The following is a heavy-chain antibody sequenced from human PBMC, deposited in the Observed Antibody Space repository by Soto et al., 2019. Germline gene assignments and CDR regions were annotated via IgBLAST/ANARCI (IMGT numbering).Heavy chain of an antibody. V-gene: IGHV4-34*01. CDR3: WKAPKVSGSSQTRPDF. CDR1: SGSFSGYY. D-gene: IGHD6-6*01. J-gene: IGHJ4*02. CDR2: ISQSGNT. Sequence: WETLTLTCSIYSGSFSGYYWSWIRQPPGKGLEWIGEISQSGNTNYSPSLKSRVSISIGTSNKKFSLNLASVSAADTAAYYRWKAPKVSGSSQTRPDFWGQGTLVTVSS.